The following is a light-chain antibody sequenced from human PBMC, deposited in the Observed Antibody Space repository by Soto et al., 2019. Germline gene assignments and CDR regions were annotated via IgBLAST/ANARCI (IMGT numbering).Light chain of an antibody. CDR1: QSVSIY. Sequence: EIVLTQSPASLSLSPGERATLSCRASQSVSIYLAWYQQKPGQAPRLLIYDASNRATGIPARFSGSGSGTDFTLSISSLEPEDCVVYYCQQRIIWPITFGQGTRLDIK. CDR2: DAS. CDR3: QQRIIWPIT. J-gene: IGKJ5*01. V-gene: IGKV3-11*01.